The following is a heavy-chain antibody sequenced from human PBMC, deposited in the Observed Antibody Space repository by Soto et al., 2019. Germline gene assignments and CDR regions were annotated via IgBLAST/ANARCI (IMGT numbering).Heavy chain of an antibody. Sequence: SVKVSCKASGGTFSSYAISWVRQAPGQGLEWMGGIIPIFGTANYAQKFQGRVTITADESTSTAYMELSSLRSEDTAVYYCARVVLRCSSTSCYALRDYYYGMDVWGQGTTVTVSS. V-gene: IGHV1-69*13. D-gene: IGHD2-2*01. CDR1: GGTFSSYA. CDR2: IIPIFGTA. J-gene: IGHJ6*02. CDR3: ARVVLRCSSTSCYALRDYYYGMDV.